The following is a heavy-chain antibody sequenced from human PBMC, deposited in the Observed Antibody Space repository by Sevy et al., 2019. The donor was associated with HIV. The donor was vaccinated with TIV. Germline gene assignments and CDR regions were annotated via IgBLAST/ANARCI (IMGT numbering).Heavy chain of an antibody. V-gene: IGHV3-30*18. CDR1: GXXFSSFD. D-gene: IGHD5-12*01. J-gene: IGHJ4*02. CDR3: AKDRLGSYERXFHY. Sequence: GGSLRLSCVVSGXXFSSFDMHWVRQAPGKGLEWVAFISNDGSNKYYEDSVKGRVTISRDNSKNTLYLQMNSLRAEDTAAYYCAKDRLGSYERXFHYWGQGTLVTVSS. CDR2: ISNDGSNK.